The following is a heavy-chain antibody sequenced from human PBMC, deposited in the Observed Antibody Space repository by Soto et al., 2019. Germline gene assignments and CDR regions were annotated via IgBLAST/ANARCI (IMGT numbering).Heavy chain of an antibody. CDR2: ISSSSTI. CDR1: GFTFSSYS. D-gene: IGHD3-22*01. J-gene: IGHJ5*02. CDR3: ARESNYYDSLNWFDP. V-gene: IGHV3-48*02. Sequence: GGSLRLSCAASGFTFSSYSMNWVRQAPGKGLEWVSYISSSSTIYYADSVKGRFTISRDNAKNSLYLQMNSLRDEDTAVYYCARESNYYDSLNWFDPWGQGTLVTVSS.